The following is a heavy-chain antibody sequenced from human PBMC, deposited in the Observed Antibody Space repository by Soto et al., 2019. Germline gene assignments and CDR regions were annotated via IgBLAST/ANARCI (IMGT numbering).Heavy chain of an antibody. D-gene: IGHD3-9*01. J-gene: IGHJ6*02. Sequence: QVQLVQSGAEVKKPGSSVKVSCKASGGTFSSYAISWVRQAPGQGLEWMGGIIPIFGTANYAQKFQGRVTITEDYATSTAYMELSSLRSEDTAVYYCARDRNWNYLDYDILTGFYYGMDVWGQGTTVTVSS. CDR3: ARDRNWNYLDYDILTGFYYGMDV. CDR2: IIPIFGTA. CDR1: GGTFSSYA. V-gene: IGHV1-69*01.